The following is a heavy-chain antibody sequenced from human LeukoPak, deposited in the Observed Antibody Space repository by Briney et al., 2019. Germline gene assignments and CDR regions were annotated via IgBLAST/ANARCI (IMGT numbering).Heavy chain of an antibody. V-gene: IGHV3-9*01. CDR3: AKDTDSSGYFPIDY. J-gene: IGHJ4*02. D-gene: IGHD3-22*01. CDR2: ISWNSGSI. Sequence: GRSLRLSCAASGFTLDDYAMHWVRQAPGKGLEWVSGISWNSGSIGYADSVKGRFTISRDNAKNSLYLQMNSLRAEDTAMYYCAKDTDSSGYFPIDYWGQGTLVTVSS. CDR1: GFTLDDYA.